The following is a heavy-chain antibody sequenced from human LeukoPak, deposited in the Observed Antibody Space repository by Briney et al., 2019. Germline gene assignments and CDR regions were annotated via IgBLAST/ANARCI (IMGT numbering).Heavy chain of an antibody. V-gene: IGHV4-34*01. CDR3: AKLGYCSGGSCYAPDY. CDR1: GGSFSGYY. Sequence: SETLSLTCAVYGGSFSGYYWGWIRQPPGKGLEWIGEINHSGSTNYNPSLKSRVTISVDTSKNQFSLKLSSVTAADTAVYYCAKLGYCSGGSCYAPDYWGQGTLVTVSS. J-gene: IGHJ4*02. CDR2: INHSGST. D-gene: IGHD2-15*01.